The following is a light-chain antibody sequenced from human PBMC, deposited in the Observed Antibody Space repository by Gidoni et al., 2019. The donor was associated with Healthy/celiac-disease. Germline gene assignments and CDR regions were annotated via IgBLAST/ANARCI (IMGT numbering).Light chain of an antibody. J-gene: IGKJ4*01. V-gene: IGKV1-39*01. CDR2: AAS. CDR1: RSISTH. CDR3: QQSYNITLT. Sequence: DIQMTQSPSALSASVADRVTITCRASRSISTHLNWSQQKPGKAPKLLIYAASNLHSGVPSRFSGRGSGTDFTLTISSLQPEDFATYYCQQSYNITLTFXGXTKVEIK.